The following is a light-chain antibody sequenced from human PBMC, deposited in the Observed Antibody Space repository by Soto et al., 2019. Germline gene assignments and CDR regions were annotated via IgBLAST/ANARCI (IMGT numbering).Light chain of an antibody. CDR3: HQYNNWPPS. Sequence: EIVLTQSPGTLSSSRGERATLSCRASQRVSTNLAWYQQKPGQSPRLLIYRASTRATDIPARFSGSGSGTEFTLTISSLQSEDFAVYYCHQYNNWPPSFGGGTKVDIK. J-gene: IGKJ4*01. CDR1: QRVSTN. CDR2: RAS. V-gene: IGKV3-15*01.